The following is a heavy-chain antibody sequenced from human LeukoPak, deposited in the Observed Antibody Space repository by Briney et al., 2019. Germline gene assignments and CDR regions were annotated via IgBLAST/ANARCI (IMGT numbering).Heavy chain of an antibody. CDR2: IIPILGIA. J-gene: IGHJ6*02. D-gene: IGHD2-8*01. CDR1: GYTFTSYG. Sequence: ASVKVSCKASGYTFTSYGISWVRQAPGQGLEWMGRIIPILGIANYAQKFQGRVTITADKSTSTAYMELSSLRSEDTAVYYCARVVLMVYATNYYYYYGMDVWGQGTTVTVSS. V-gene: IGHV1-69*04. CDR3: ARVVLMVYATNYYYYYGMDV.